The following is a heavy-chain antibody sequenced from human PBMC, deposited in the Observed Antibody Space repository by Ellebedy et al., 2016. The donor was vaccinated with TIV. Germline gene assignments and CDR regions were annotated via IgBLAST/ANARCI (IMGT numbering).Heavy chain of an antibody. Sequence: AASVKVSCKVSGYTLTELSMHWVRQAPGKGLEWMGGFDPEDGETIYAQKFQGRVTMTEDTSTDTAYMELSSLRSEDTAVYYCATDLRYCSNDVCFKLYDAFDIWGQGTMVTVSS. J-gene: IGHJ3*02. CDR2: FDPEDGET. CDR3: ATDLRYCSNDVCFKLYDAFDI. V-gene: IGHV1-24*01. D-gene: IGHD2-8*01. CDR1: GYTLTELS.